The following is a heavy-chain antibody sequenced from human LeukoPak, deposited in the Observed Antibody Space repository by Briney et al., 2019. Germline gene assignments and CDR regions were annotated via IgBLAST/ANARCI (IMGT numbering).Heavy chain of an antibody. V-gene: IGHV1-8*03. D-gene: IGHD1-7*01. CDR3: ARGRLKYNWNYRDLYYYYYMDV. Sequence: ASVKVSCKASGYTFTSYDINWVRQATGQGLEWMGWMNPNSGNTGYAQKFQGRVTITRNTSISTAYMELSSLRSEDTAVYYCARGRLKYNWNYRDLYYYYYMDVWGKGTTVTVSS. J-gene: IGHJ6*03. CDR1: GYTFTSYD. CDR2: MNPNSGNT.